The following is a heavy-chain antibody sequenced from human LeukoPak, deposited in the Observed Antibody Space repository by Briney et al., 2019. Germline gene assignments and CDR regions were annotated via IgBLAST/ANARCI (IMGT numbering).Heavy chain of an antibody. V-gene: IGHV1-46*01. J-gene: IGHJ4*02. D-gene: IGHD6-19*01. CDR2: INPSGGST. CDR3: ARSIVSSGPYYFDY. Sequence: ASVKVSCKASGYTFTSCYMHWVRQAPGQGLEWMGIINPSGGSTSYGQKFQGRVIMTRDTSTSTVYMELSSLRSEDTAVYFCARSIVSSGPYYFDYWGQGTLVTVSS. CDR1: GYTFTSCY.